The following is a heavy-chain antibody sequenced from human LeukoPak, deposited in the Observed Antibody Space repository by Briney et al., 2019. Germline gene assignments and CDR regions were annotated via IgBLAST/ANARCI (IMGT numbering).Heavy chain of an antibody. D-gene: IGHD4-17*01. CDR2: IYHRGTT. CDR3: ATYFYGDYAVYYFDY. J-gene: IGHJ4*02. Sequence: SETLSLTCGVYGXSIMSSHWWSWARQPPGKELEWIGEIYHRGTTNYNPSLKGRVTMSLDISNNQISLHLTSVTAADTAVYYCATYFYGDYAVYYFDYWGQGTLVTVSS. V-gene: IGHV4-4*02. CDR1: GXSIMSSHW.